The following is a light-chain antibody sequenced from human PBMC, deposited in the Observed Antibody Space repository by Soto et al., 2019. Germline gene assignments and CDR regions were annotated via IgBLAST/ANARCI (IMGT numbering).Light chain of an antibody. J-gene: IGLJ1*01. CDR1: SSDVGGYNY. CDR2: EVS. CDR3: SSYAGSNNDDV. Sequence: QSALTQPPSASGSPGQSVTISCTGTSSDVGGYNYVSWYQQHPGKAPKLMIYEVSKRPSGVPDRFSGSKSGNTASLTVSGLQAEDEAAYYCSSYAGSNNDDVFGTGTKVTVL. V-gene: IGLV2-8*01.